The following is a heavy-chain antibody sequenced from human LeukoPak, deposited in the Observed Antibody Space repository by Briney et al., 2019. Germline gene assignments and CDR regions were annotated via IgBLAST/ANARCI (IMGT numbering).Heavy chain of an antibody. J-gene: IGHJ4*02. CDR3: ARDDALPHYYGSGSYHY. CDR1: GGSISSSNW. D-gene: IGHD3-10*01. V-gene: IGHV4-4*02. Sequence: SETLSLTCAVSGGSISSSNWWSWVRQPPGKGLEWIGEIYHSGSTNYNPSLKSRVTISVDKSKNQFSLKLSSVTAADTAVYYCARDDALPHYYGSGSYHYWGQGTLVTVSS. CDR2: IYHSGST.